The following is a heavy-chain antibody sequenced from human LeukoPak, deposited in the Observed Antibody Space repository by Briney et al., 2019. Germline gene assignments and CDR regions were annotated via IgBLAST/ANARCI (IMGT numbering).Heavy chain of an antibody. V-gene: IGHV3-53*01. CDR3: AKAKGWYGEGYFDY. Sequence: PGGSLRLSCAASGFAVSSNYMNWVRQAPGKGLECVSVLYPDGRTYYADSVKGRFTISRDVSKNTLFLQMTSLRAEDTAVYYCAKAKGWYGEGYFDYWGQGTLVTVSS. CDR2: LYPDGRT. D-gene: IGHD3-10*01. CDR1: GFAVSSNY. J-gene: IGHJ4*02.